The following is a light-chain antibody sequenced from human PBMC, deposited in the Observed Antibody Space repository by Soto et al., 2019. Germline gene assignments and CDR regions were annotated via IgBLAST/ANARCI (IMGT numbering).Light chain of an antibody. V-gene: IGLV1-40*01. CDR3: QSYDSSLSGSWV. Sequence: QSVLTQQPSVSGAPGQRVTISCTGSSSNIGAGFDVHWYQQLPGTAPKLLIYGNSNRPSGVPDRFSGSKSVTSASLAITGLQAEDEAEYYCQSYDSSLSGSWVFGGGTKLTVL. CDR2: GNS. CDR1: SSNIGAGFD. J-gene: IGLJ3*02.